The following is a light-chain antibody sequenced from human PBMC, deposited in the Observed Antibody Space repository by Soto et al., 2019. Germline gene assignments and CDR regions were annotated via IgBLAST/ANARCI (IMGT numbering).Light chain of an antibody. Sequence: QSVLTQPPSASGTPGQRVTISCSGGNSNIGSNVVSWYQQLPGAAPELLIYGNNQRPSGVPDRFSGSKSGTSASLAISGLQSEDEADYFCAAWDDSLNGVMFGGRIKLTVL. CDR3: AAWDDSLNGVM. J-gene: IGLJ3*02. V-gene: IGLV1-44*01. CDR2: GNN. CDR1: NSNIGSNV.